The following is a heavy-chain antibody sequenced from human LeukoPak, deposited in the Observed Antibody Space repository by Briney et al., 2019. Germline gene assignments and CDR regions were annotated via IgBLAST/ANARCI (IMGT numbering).Heavy chain of an antibody. V-gene: IGHV3-23*01. Sequence: GGSLRLSCAASGFSFSSYAMSWVRQAPGKGLEWVSAISGSATATIYADSVKGRFTISRDNSKSALYLQMNSLRVEDTAMYYCAKEASAGYPNWFAPWGRGTLVTVSS. CDR1: GFSFSSYA. D-gene: IGHD2-15*01. J-gene: IGHJ5*02. CDR3: AKEASAGYPNWFAP. CDR2: ISGSATAT.